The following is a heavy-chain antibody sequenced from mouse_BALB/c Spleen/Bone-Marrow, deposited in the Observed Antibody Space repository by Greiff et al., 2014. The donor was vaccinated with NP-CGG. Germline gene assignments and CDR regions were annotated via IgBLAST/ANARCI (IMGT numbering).Heavy chain of an antibody. Sequence: DVHLVESGGGLVQPGESLKLSCESNEYEFPSHDMSWVRKTPEKRLELVAAINSDGGSTYYPDTMERRFIISRDNSKKTLYLQMSSLRSEDTAFYYCARHGDYYGSSLFAYWGQETLVTVSA. J-gene: IGHJ3*01. V-gene: IGHV5-2*01. CDR2: INSDGGST. CDR1: EYEFPSHD. D-gene: IGHD1-1*01. CDR3: ARHGDYYGSSLFAY.